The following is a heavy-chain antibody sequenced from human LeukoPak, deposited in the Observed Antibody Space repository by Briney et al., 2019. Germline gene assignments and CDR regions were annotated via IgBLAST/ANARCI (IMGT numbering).Heavy chain of an antibody. CDR2: IYYSGST. CDR1: GVSVSSYY. V-gene: IGHV4-59*02. D-gene: IGHD6-13*01. Sequence: PSETLSLTCSVSGVSVSSYYWSWIRQPPGKGLEWIGYIYYSGSTNYNPSLKSRVTISVDTSKNQFSLKLSSVTAADTAVYYCARFLSDSSSWRGRAYYFDYWGQGTLVTVSS. J-gene: IGHJ4*02. CDR3: ARFLSDSSSWRGRAYYFDY.